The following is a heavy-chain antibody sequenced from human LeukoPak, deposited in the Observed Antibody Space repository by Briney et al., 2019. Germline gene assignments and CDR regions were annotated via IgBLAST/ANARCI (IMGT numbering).Heavy chain of an antibody. CDR1: GGTFSSYA. CDR2: IIPIFGTA. D-gene: IGHD3-22*01. J-gene: IGHJ4*02. V-gene: IGHV1-69*05. CDR3: AREEAAEYYYDSSGYYYQVDY. Sequence: ASVKVSCKASGGTFSSYAISWVRQAPGQGLEWMGGIIPIFGTANYAQKFQGRITITTDESTSTAYMELSSLRSEDTAVYYCAREEAAEYYYDSSGYYYQVDYWGQGTLVTVSS.